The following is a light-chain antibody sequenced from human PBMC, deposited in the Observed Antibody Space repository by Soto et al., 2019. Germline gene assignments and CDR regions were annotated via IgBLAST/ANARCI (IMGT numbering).Light chain of an antibody. Sequence: EIVLTQSPATLSLSPGERATLSCGASQSVSSSYLAWYQQKPGLAPRLLIYDASSRATGIPDRFSGSESGTDFTLTISRLEPEYFAVYYCQQYGSSPTFGRGTRLEIK. V-gene: IGKV3D-20*01. CDR1: QSVSSSY. CDR2: DAS. J-gene: IGKJ5*01. CDR3: QQYGSSPT.